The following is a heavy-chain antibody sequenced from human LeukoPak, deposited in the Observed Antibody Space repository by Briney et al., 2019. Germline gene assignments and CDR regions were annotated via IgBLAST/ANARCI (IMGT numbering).Heavy chain of an antibody. CDR3: AKCLVATIPEY. Sequence: PGGSLRLSCAASGFTFGSYAMSWVRQAPGKGLEWVSAISASGGSTYYADSVKGRFTISRDNSMDTLYLQMNSLRAGDTAVYYCAKCLVATIPEYWGQGTLVTVSS. V-gene: IGHV3-23*01. CDR1: GFTFGSYA. CDR2: ISASGGST. D-gene: IGHD5-12*01. J-gene: IGHJ4*02.